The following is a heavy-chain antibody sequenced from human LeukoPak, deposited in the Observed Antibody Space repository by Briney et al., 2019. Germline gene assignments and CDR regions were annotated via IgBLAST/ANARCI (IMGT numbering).Heavy chain of an antibody. D-gene: IGHD6-19*01. CDR3: AKDLDGSGLYGGLDY. CDR2: ISGSGGST. V-gene: IGHV3-23*01. CDR1: GFTFSSYV. J-gene: IGHJ4*02. Sequence: PGGSLRLSCAASGFTFSSYVMSWVRQAPGKGLEWVSTISGSGGSTYYADSVKGRFTISRDNSKNTLYLQMNSLRGDDTAVYYCAKDLDGSGLYGGLDYWGQGILVTVSS.